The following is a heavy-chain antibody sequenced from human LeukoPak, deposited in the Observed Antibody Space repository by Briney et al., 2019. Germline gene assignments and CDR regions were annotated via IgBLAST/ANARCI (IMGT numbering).Heavy chain of an antibody. J-gene: IGHJ4*02. CDR1: EFAFSTYN. Sequence: GSLRLSCAASEFAFSTYNMNWVRQAPGKGLEWVANIKQDGSEKYYVDSVKGRFTISRDNAKNSLYLQMSSLRADDMAVYYCATLVATTRFDYWGQGTLVTVSS. CDR3: ATLVATTRFDY. V-gene: IGHV3-7*01. D-gene: IGHD5-12*01. CDR2: IKQDGSEK.